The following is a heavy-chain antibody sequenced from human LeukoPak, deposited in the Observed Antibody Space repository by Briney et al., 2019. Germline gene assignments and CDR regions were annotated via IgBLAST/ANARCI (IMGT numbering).Heavy chain of an antibody. Sequence: ASVKVSCKTSGYTFTTYGISWVRQAPGQGLEWMGWISGSNGNTKYAQKVQGRITMTTDTSATTAYMEVRSLRSDDTAVYYCARDRDRMVQGVTALFDYWGQGTLVTVSS. V-gene: IGHV1-18*04. CDR2: ISGSNGNT. CDR1: GYTFTTYG. J-gene: IGHJ4*02. D-gene: IGHD3-10*01. CDR3: ARDRDRMVQGVTALFDY.